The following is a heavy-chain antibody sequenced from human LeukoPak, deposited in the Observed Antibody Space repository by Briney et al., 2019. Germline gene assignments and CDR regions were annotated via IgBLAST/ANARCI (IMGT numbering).Heavy chain of an antibody. CDR3: ARESRDVETEGFDY. CDR2: IYYSGNT. D-gene: IGHD5-24*01. CDR1: GGSINSYY. V-gene: IGHV4-59*01. Sequence: SETLSLTCAVPGGSINSYYWTWIRQPPGKGLEWIGYIYYSGNTKYNPSLKSRVTISVDTSKNQFSLKLNSVTPADTAVYYCARESRDVETEGFDYWGQGTLVTVSS. J-gene: IGHJ4*02.